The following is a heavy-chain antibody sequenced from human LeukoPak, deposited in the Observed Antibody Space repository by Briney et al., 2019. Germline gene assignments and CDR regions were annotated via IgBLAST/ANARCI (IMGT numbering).Heavy chain of an antibody. Sequence: GASVKVSCKASGYTFTSYYMDWVRQAPGQGLEWMGISNPSGGSTSYAQKFQGRVTMTRDTSTSTVYMELSSLRSEDTAVYYCARGRPGHYDILIGFGYWGQGTLVTVSS. V-gene: IGHV1-46*01. CDR3: ARGRPGHYDILIGFGY. CDR2: SNPSGGST. J-gene: IGHJ4*02. CDR1: GYTFTSYY. D-gene: IGHD3-9*01.